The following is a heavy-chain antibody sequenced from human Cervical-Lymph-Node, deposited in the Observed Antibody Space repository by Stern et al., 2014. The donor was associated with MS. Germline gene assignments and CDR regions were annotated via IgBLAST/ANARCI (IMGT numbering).Heavy chain of an antibody. CDR2: IYYNGSA. V-gene: IGHV4-30-4*01. Sequence: QVQLQESGPGLVKPSQTLSLNCTVSGGSISSGDYFWTWIRQPPGKGLEWIGYIYYNGSAYYNPSLKSRVSISVDTSKNQFSLKLSSVTAADTAVYYCASSPTVTIFGVAAPHYGLNVWGQGTTVTVSS. CDR3: ASSPTVTIFGVAAPHYGLNV. CDR1: GGSISSGDYF. D-gene: IGHD3-3*01. J-gene: IGHJ6*02.